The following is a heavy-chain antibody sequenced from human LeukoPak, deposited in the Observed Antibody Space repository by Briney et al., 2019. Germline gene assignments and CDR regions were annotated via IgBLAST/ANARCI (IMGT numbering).Heavy chain of an antibody. V-gene: IGHV1-18*01. J-gene: IGHJ4*02. CDR3: ARGSQWIPGIAAAGNFDY. CDR2: ISNYNGNT. Sequence: GASVKVSCKASGYTFTSYGIIWVRQAPGQGLEWMGWISNYNGNTNYAQKIQGRVTMTTDTSTSTAYMELRSLRSDDTAVYYCARGSQWIPGIAAAGNFDYWGQGTLVTVSS. CDR1: GYTFTSYG. D-gene: IGHD6-13*01.